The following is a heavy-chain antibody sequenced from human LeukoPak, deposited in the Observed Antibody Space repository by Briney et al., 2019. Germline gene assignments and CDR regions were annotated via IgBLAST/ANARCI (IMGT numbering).Heavy chain of an antibody. CDR2: INSDGSST. CDR1: GFTFSSYW. D-gene: IGHD7-27*01. Sequence: GGSLRLSCAASGFTFSSYWMHWVRQAPGRGLVWVSRINSDGSSTSYADSVKGRFTISRDISKNTLYLQMHSLREEDAAIYYCARATSTWGSDYWGQGTLVTVSS. V-gene: IGHV3-74*01. CDR3: ARATSTWGSDY. J-gene: IGHJ4*02.